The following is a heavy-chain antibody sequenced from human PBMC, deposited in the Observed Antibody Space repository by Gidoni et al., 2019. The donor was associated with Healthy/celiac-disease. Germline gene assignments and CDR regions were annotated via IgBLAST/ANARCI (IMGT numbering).Heavy chain of an antibody. D-gene: IGHD6-13*01. V-gene: IGHV6-1*01. J-gene: IGHJ6*02. CDR3: AREGYSSSWYYYYYGMDV. CDR1: GDRVSSNSAA. CDR2: TYYRSKWYN. Sequence: QVQLQQSGPGLVKHSPTLTPTCAIPGDRVSSNSAAWNWIWQSPSRGLEWLGRTYYRSKWYNDYAVSVKSRITINPDTSKNQFSLQLNAVTPEDTAVYYCAREGYSSSWYYYYYGMDVWGQGTTVTVSS.